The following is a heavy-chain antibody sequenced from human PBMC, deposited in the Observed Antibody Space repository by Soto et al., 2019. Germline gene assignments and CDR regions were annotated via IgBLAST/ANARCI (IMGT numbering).Heavy chain of an antibody. D-gene: IGHD3-10*01. CDR2: IYYSGST. Sequence: SETLSLTCTVSGGSITSYYWSWIRQPPGKGLEWIGYIYYSGSTNYNPSLKSRVTISVDTSKNQFSLKLSSVTAADTAVYYCARLMNGSGSYYYYYYYMDVWSKGTTVTVSS. CDR3: ARLMNGSGSYYYYYYYMDV. J-gene: IGHJ6*03. V-gene: IGHV4-59*08. CDR1: GGSITSYY.